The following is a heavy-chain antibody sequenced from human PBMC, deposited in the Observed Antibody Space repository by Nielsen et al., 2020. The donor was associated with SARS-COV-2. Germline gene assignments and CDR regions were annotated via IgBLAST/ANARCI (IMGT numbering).Heavy chain of an antibody. CDR2: ISSSSSYT. CDR1: GFTFSDYY. CDR3: AGGTTVPTPFDY. D-gene: IGHD4-11*01. J-gene: IGHJ4*02. Sequence: GESLKISCAASGFTFSDYYMSWNRQAPGKGLEWVSYISSSSSYTNYADSVKGRFTISRDNAKNSLYLQMNSLRAEDTAVYYCAGGTTVPTPFDYWGQGTLVTVSS. V-gene: IGHV3-11*03.